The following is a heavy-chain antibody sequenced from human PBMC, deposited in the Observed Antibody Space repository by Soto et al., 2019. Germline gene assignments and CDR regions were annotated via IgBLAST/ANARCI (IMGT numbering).Heavy chain of an antibody. CDR3: ARISSDYYGMDV. J-gene: IGHJ6*02. V-gene: IGHV2-70*01. CDR1: GFSLSTSGMC. D-gene: IGHD3-10*01. CDR2: IDWDDDK. Sequence: AGPTLVNPTQTLTLTCTFSGFSLSTSGMCVSWIRQPPGKALECLALIDWDDDKYYSTSLKTRLNISKDTSKNQVVLTMTNMDPVDTAKYYCARISSDYYGMDVWGQGTTVTVS.